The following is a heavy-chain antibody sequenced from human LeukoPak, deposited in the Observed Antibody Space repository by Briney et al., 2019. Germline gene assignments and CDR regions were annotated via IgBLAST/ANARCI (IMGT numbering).Heavy chain of an antibody. CDR2: IYTSGST. V-gene: IGHV4-4*07. CDR1: GGSISSYY. J-gene: IGHJ4*02. D-gene: IGHD2-2*02. Sequence: SETLSLTCTVSGGSISSYYWSWLRQPAGKGLEWIGRIYTSGSTNYNPSLKSRVTMSVDTSKNQFSLKLSSMTAADTAVYYCARGEYQLLYAYDYWGQGTLVTVSS. CDR3: ARGEYQLLYAYDY.